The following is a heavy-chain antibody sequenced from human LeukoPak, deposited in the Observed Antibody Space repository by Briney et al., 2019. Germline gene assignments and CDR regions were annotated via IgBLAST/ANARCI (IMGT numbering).Heavy chain of an antibody. V-gene: IGHV1-18*01. D-gene: IGHD6-19*01. CDR3: ARDSPIAVAGEPFDY. CDR1: GFTFTSYG. J-gene: IGHJ4*02. Sequence: ASVNVSCKASGFTFTSYGISWVRQAPGQGLEWMGWISAYNGNTNYAQKLQGRVTMTTYTSTSTAYMELRSLRSDDTAVYYCARDSPIAVAGEPFDYWGQGTLVTVSS. CDR2: ISAYNGNT.